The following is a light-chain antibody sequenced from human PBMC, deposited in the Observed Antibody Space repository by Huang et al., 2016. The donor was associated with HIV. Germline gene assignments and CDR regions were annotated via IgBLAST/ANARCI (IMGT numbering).Light chain of an antibody. CDR2: LGS. V-gene: IGKV2-28*01. Sequence: DIVMVQSPVSLSVTPGEAASITCRSSQSLLHSNGHNYLDCYRQKPGQSPQLLIYLGSTRASGVPDRVSGSGSGTDFTLKINRVEADDVGVYYCMQGLQSWTFGQGTKVEI. J-gene: IGKJ1*01. CDR1: QSLLHSNGHNY. CDR3: MQGLQSWT.